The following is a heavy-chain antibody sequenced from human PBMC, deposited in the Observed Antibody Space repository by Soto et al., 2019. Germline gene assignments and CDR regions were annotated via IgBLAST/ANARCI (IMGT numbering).Heavy chain of an antibody. CDR3: ARIAYYDILTGYGSGFDY. CDR2: FYNSGST. CDR1: GGSISHYY. V-gene: IGHV4-59*01. D-gene: IGHD3-9*01. Sequence: ETLSLTCTVSGGSISHYYWSWIRQPPGKGLEWIGYFYNSGSTNYNPSLKSRVTISKDTSKNQVVLTMTNMDPVDTATYYCARIAYYDILTGYGSGFDYWGQGTLVTVSS. J-gene: IGHJ4*02.